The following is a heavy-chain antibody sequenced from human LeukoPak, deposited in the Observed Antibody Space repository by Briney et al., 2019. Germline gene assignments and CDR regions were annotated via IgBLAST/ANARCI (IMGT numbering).Heavy chain of an antibody. J-gene: IGHJ6*03. CDR1: GGSISSYY. CDR3: ARGAVRYYYYYMDV. CDR2: IYYSGST. V-gene: IGHV4-59*01. Sequence: PSETLSLTCTVYGGSISSYYWSWIRQPPGKGLEWIGYIYYSGSTNYNPSLKSRVTISVDTSKNQFSLKLSSVTAADTAVYYCARGAVRYYYYYMDVWGKGSTVTVSS.